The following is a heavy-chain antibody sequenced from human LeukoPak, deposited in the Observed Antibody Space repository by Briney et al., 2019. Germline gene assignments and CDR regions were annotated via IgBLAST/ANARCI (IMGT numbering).Heavy chain of an antibody. Sequence: GGSLRLSCAASGFTFSSYSMNWVRQAPGKGLEWVSYISSSSSTIYYADSVKGRFTISRDNAKNSLYLQMNSLRAEDTAVYYCARVRSPRYFDYWGQGTLVTVSS. CDR3: ARVRSPRYFDY. CDR2: ISSSSSTI. V-gene: IGHV3-48*01. CDR1: GFTFSSYS. J-gene: IGHJ4*02.